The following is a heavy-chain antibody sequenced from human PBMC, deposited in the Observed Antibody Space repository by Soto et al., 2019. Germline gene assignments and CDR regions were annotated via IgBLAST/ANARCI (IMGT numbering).Heavy chain of an antibody. Sequence: QVQLVESGGGVVQPGRSLRLSCAASGFTFSSYGMHWVRQAPGKGLEWVAVIWYDGSNKYYADSVKGRFTISRDNSKNTLYLQMNSLRAEDTAVYYCAREAYGGSLCDWGQGTLVTVSS. V-gene: IGHV3-33*01. D-gene: IGHD4-17*01. CDR3: AREAYGGSLCD. CDR1: GFTFSSYG. J-gene: IGHJ4*02. CDR2: IWYDGSNK.